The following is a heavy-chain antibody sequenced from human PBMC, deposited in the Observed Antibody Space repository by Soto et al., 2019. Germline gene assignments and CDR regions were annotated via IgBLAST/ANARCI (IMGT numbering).Heavy chain of an antibody. Sequence: GGSLRLSCAASGFTFNSYVMTWVRQAPGEGLEWVSSISRSGRGSAYCADSVKGRFTICRDKSENTLFLQMNNLRDEDTALYYCARGRYLDSSDYWVANLPFDHWGLGTLLTVSS. J-gene: IGHJ4*02. CDR1: GFTFNSYV. V-gene: IGHV3-23*01. D-gene: IGHD3-22*01. CDR3: ARGRYLDSSDYWVANLPFDH. CDR2: ISRSGRGSA.